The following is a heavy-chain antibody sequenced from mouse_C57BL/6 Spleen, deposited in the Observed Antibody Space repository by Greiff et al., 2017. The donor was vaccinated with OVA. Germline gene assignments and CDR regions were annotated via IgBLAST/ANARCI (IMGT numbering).Heavy chain of an antibody. D-gene: IGHD2-4*01. Sequence: DVMLVESGGGLVKPGGSLKLSCAASGFTFSSYTMSWVRQTPEKRLEWVATISGGGGNTYYPDSVKGRFTISRDNAKNTLYLQMSSLRSEDTALYYCARHYYDYDGDAMDYWGQGTSVTVSS. J-gene: IGHJ4*01. V-gene: IGHV5-9*01. CDR3: ARHYYDYDGDAMDY. CDR2: ISGGGGNT. CDR1: GFTFSSYT.